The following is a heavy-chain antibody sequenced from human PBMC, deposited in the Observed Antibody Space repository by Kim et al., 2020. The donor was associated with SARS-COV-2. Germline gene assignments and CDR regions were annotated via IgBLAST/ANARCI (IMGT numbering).Heavy chain of an antibody. J-gene: IGHJ3*02. Sequence: GGSLRLSCAASGFTFSDSSMHWVRQASGKGLEWVGRIRSKTNSCATAYAASVKGRFIISRDDSKNTAYLQMNSLKTEDTAVYYCTRIPGTSFAVVDSFGIWGQGTMVTVSS. CDR1: GFTFSDSS. CDR2: IRSKTNSCAT. D-gene: IGHD1-1*01. CDR3: TRIPGTSFAVVDSFGI. V-gene: IGHV3-73*01.